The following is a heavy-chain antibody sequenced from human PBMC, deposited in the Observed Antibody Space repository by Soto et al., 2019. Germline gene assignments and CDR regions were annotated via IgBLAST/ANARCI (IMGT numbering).Heavy chain of an antibody. CDR1: GYTFNSYG. D-gene: IGHD6-6*01. CDR3: ARDLIAVRPGWFDP. CDR2: ISAYNGNT. Sequence: QAQLVQSGAEVKKPGASVKVSCQASGYTFNSYGISWVRQAPGHGLEWMGWISAYNGNTNYAQKFQGRVSMTTDTSTSTSSMELRSLRSDDTAVYYCARDLIAVRPGWFDPWGQGTLVTVSS. J-gene: IGHJ5*02. V-gene: IGHV1-18*01.